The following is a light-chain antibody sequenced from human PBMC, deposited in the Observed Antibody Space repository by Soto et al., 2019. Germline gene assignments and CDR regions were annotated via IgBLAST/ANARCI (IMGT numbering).Light chain of an antibody. CDR2: EVN. Sequence: QSALTQPPSVSGSPGQSVTISCTGTSSDVGDYNCVSWYQRQPPGAAPKLMIYEVNNRPSGVPDRFSGSKSGNTASLTIYGLHAEDEADYYCSSYAGANIWVFGGGTKLTVL. V-gene: IGLV2-18*02. CDR1: SSDVGDYNC. CDR3: SSYAGANIWV. J-gene: IGLJ3*02.